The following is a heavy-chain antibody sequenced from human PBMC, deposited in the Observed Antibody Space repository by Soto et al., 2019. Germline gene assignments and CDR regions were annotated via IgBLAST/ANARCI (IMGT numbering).Heavy chain of an antibody. Sequence: SQTLSLTCAISGDSVSSTSAAWSWIRQSPSRGLEWLGRTYYRSKWYSDYAVSVKSRITINPDTSKNHFSLTLSSVTAADTAIYYCARASGGYNDHCFDYWGRGTLVTVSS. CDR1: GDSVSSTSAA. CDR3: ARASGGYNDHCFDY. J-gene: IGHJ4*02. CDR2: TYYRSKWYS. V-gene: IGHV6-1*01. D-gene: IGHD6-25*01.